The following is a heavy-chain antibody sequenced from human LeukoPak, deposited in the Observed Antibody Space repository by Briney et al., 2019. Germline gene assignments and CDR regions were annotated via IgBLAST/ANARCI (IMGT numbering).Heavy chain of an antibody. Sequence: SETLSLTCTVSGGSISSYYWSWIRQPPGKGLEWIGYIYYSGSTNYNPSLKSRVTISVDTSKNQFSLKLSSVTAADTAVYYCARVGTYGSGSYLSWLDYWGQGTLVSVAS. CDR2: IYYSGST. CDR1: GGSISSYY. V-gene: IGHV4-59*01. CDR3: ARVGTYGSGSYLSWLDY. D-gene: IGHD3-10*01. J-gene: IGHJ4*02.